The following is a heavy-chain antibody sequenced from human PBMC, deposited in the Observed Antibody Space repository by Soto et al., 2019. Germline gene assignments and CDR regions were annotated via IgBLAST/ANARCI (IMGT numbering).Heavy chain of an antibody. V-gene: IGHV2-5*02. D-gene: IGHD2-2*01. CDR2: IYWDDDD. J-gene: IGHJ4*02. CDR3: AHGSCSSADCYPNPYLDY. CDR1: GFSLSTTAEG. Sequence: QITLKESGPTLVKPTQTLTLTCTFSGFSLSTTAEGVGWIRQPPGKALEWLALIYWDDDDSYSPSLKSRLTITKDTSKNQVVLIMPYVDPVDTATYYCAHGSCSSADCYPNPYLDYWGQGILVTVSS.